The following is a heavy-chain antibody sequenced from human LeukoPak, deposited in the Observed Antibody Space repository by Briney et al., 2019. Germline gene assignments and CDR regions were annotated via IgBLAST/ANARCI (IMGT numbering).Heavy chain of an antibody. CDR2: IKQDGSEK. J-gene: IGHJ4*02. D-gene: IGHD6-6*01. CDR3: ARDVEGIAARPGYFDY. Sequence: PGGSLRLSCAASGFTFSSYWMSWVRQAPGKGLEWVANIKQDGSEKYYVDSVKGRFTISRDNAKNSLYLQMNSLRAEDTAVYYCARDVEGIAARPGYFDYWGQGTLVTVSS. CDR1: GFTFSSYW. V-gene: IGHV3-7*01.